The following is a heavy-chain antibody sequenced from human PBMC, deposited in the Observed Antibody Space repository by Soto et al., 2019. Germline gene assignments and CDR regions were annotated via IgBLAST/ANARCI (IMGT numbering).Heavy chain of an antibody. CDR3: ATGTTHSSSWYEGTAFDI. J-gene: IGHJ3*02. CDR2: FDPEDGET. Sequence: ASVKVSCKVSGYTLTELSMHWVRQAPGKGLEWMGGFDPEDGETIYAQKFQGRVTMTEDTSTDTAYMELSSLRSEDTAVYYCATGTTHSSSWYEGTAFDIWGQGTMVTVSS. D-gene: IGHD6-13*01. CDR1: GYTLTELS. V-gene: IGHV1-24*01.